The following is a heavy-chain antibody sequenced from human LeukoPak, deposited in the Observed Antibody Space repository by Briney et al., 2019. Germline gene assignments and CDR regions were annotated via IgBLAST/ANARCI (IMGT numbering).Heavy chain of an antibody. CDR1: GGSISTYY. Sequence: ASETLSLTCTVSGGSISTYYWSWIRQSPRKGLEWIGYISISGRTSYNPSLQSRVTISVDTPKTQFSLKLSSVTAADTAVYYCARQGSGRNLPPSNWFDPWGQGTLVTVSS. CDR2: ISISGRT. D-gene: IGHD2/OR15-2a*01. V-gene: IGHV4-4*09. CDR3: ARQGSGRNLPPSNWFDP. J-gene: IGHJ5*02.